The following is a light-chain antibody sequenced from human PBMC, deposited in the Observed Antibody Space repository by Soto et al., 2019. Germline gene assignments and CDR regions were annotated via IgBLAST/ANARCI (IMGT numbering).Light chain of an antibody. CDR1: QSVSSN. V-gene: IGKV3-15*01. J-gene: IGKJ1*01. Sequence: IVMTQSPATLFVSPGERATLSCRASQSVSSNLAWYRQKPGQAPRLLIYSASTRATGIPTRFSGSGSGKEFTLTISSLKAEDFGVSCCQQYNNWPLTFGQGTKVEIK. CDR2: SAS. CDR3: QQYNNWPLT.